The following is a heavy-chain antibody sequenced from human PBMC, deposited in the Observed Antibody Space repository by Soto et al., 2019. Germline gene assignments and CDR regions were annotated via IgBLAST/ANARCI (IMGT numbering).Heavy chain of an antibody. CDR1: GGTFSSYA. V-gene: IGHV1-69*06. CDR3: ARVGGYYYGSGRNHY. CDR2: IIPIFGTA. Sequence: SVKVSCKASGGTFSSYAISWVRQAPGQGLEWMGGIIPIFGTANYAQKFQGRVTITADKSTSTAYMELSSLRSEDTAVYYCARVGGYYYGSGRNHYCGQATLVTVYS. D-gene: IGHD3-10*01. J-gene: IGHJ4*02.